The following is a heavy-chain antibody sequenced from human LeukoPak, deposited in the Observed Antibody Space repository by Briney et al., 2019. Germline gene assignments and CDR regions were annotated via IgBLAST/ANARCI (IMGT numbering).Heavy chain of an antibody. D-gene: IGHD2-2*01. J-gene: IGHJ6*02. Sequence: SSVTVSFKASGYTFTTYGISWVRQAPGQRLEWMGWISAYNGNTNYAQKFQDRVTMTTATSTSTVYMELRRLRSDDTAVYYCARALQLVVPSVVKPTYYYYSMDVWGQGTTVTVSS. V-gene: IGHV1-18*01. CDR1: GYTFTTYG. CDR3: ARALQLVVPSVVKPTYYYYSMDV. CDR2: ISAYNGNT.